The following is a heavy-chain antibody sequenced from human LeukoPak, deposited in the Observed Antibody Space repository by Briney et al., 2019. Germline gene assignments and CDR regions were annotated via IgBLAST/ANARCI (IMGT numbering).Heavy chain of an antibody. CDR2: INPNSGGT. V-gene: IGHV1-2*02. D-gene: IGHD3-10*01. CDR1: GYTFTGYY. Sequence: GASVKVSCKASGYTFTGYYMHWVRQAPGQGLEWMGWINPNSGGTNYAQKFQGRVTMTRNTSISTAYMELSSLRSEDTAVYYCARVNYYGSGSPHFDYWGQGTLVTVSS. J-gene: IGHJ4*02. CDR3: ARVNYYGSGSPHFDY.